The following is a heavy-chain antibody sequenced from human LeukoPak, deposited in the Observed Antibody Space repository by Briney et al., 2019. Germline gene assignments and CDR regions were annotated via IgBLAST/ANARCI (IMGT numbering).Heavy chain of an antibody. CDR3: ARGGGDEYYYDSSGYPFDY. CDR2: ISYDGSDK. J-gene: IGHJ4*02. D-gene: IGHD3-22*01. V-gene: IGHV3-30*03. Sequence: GRSLRLSCAASGFTFTNYAMHWVRQAPGKGLEWLAVISYDGSDKYYAEFVKGRFTISRDDSKNTLYLQMNSLRAEDTAVYYCARGGGDEYYYDSSGYPFDYWGQGTLVTVSS. CDR1: GFTFTNYA.